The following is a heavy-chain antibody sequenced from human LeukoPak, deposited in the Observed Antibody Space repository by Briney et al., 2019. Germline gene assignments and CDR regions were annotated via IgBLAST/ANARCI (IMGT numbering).Heavy chain of an antibody. CDR1: GFTLGYHG. CDR3: ARHRGSIFEGYMDV. Sequence: GTSLRLSCAASGFTLGYHGMHWVRQAPGKGLKWVAIIFSNGVNKYYADSLKGRSTISRDTSKNTLFLEMESLRTEDTAVYYCARHRGSIFEGYMDVWGKGTTVTVSS. J-gene: IGHJ6*03. D-gene: IGHD3-9*01. CDR2: IFSNGVNK. V-gene: IGHV3-33*01.